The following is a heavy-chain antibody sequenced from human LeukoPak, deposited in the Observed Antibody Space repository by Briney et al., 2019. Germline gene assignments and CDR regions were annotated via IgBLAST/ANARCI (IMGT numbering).Heavy chain of an antibody. J-gene: IGHJ4*02. D-gene: IGHD5-12*01. CDR3: ARVLSGGYSGYDSPFDY. CDR1: GYTFTSYG. Sequence: ASVKVSCKASGYTFTSYGINWVRQAPGQGLEWMGWISTYNGNTNYAQKLQGRVTMTTDTSTSTAYMELRSLRSDDTAMYYCARVLSGGYSGYDSPFDYWGQGTLVTVSS. V-gene: IGHV1-18*01. CDR2: ISTYNGNT.